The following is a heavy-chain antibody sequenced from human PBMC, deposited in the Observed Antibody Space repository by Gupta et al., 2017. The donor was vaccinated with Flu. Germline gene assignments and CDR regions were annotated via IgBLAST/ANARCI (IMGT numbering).Heavy chain of an antibody. CDR1: TASFSGFY. CDR2: IDHSGGT. D-gene: IGHD4-11*01. V-gene: IGHV4-34*01. Sequence: QVQLQQWGAGLLQPSETLSLTCAVSTASFSGFYLRWIRQPPGKAPEWLGEIDHSGGTNYNPSLKSRVTMSVDTSKNQFSLNLYSVTAADTAIYYCTRLGGFTVGYNWFDPWGQGTLVTVSS. J-gene: IGHJ5*02. CDR3: TRLGGFTVGYNWFDP.